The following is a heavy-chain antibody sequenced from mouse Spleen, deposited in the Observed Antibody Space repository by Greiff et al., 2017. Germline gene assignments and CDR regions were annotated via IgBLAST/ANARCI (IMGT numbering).Heavy chain of an antibody. CDR2: INPNNGGT. Sequence: EVQLQQSGPELVKPGASVKISCKASGYTFTDYYMNWVKQSHGKSLEWIGDINPNNGGTSYNQKFKGKATLTVDKSSSTAYMELRSLTSEDSAVYYCARTLLLRNYYFDYWGQGTTLTVSS. V-gene: IGHV1-26*01. CDR3: ARTLLLRNYYFDY. J-gene: IGHJ2*01. D-gene: IGHD1-1*01. CDR1: GYTFTDYY.